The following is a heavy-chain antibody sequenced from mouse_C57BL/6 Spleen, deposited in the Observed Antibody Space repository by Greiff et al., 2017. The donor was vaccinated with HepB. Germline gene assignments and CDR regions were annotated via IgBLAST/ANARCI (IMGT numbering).Heavy chain of an antibody. Sequence: EVQGVESGGGLVQPGGSMKLSCVASGFTFSNYWMNWVRQSPEEGLEWVAQIRLKSDNYATHYAESVKGRFTISRDDSQSSVYLQMNNLRAEDTGIYYCTAYYSNYWYFDVWGTGTTVTVSS. CDR3: TAYYSNYWYFDV. J-gene: IGHJ1*03. CDR2: IRLKSDNYAT. V-gene: IGHV6-3*01. D-gene: IGHD2-5*01. CDR1: GFTFSNYW.